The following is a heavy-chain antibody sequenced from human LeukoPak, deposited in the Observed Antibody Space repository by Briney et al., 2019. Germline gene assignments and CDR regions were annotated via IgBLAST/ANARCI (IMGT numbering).Heavy chain of an antibody. J-gene: IGHJ6*01. D-gene: IGHD4-23*01. Sequence: GASVKVSCKASGYTFTSYDINWVRQATGQGLEWMGWMNPNSSNTGYAQKFQGRVTMARNTSISTAYMELSSLRSEDTAVYYCARGDALRWGMDVWGKGTTVTVSS. CDR2: MNPNSSNT. V-gene: IGHV1-8*02. CDR3: ARGDALRWGMDV. CDR1: GYTFTSYD.